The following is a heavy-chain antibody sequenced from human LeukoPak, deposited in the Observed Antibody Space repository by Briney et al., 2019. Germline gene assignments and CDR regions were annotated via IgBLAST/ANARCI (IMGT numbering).Heavy chain of an antibody. CDR1: GYTFTGYY. CDR2: INPNSGGT. V-gene: IGHV1-2*02. J-gene: IGHJ4*02. CDR3: ARSWALRGATISSLGY. Sequence: GASVKVPCKASGYTFTGYYMHWVRRAPGQGLEWMGWINPNSGGTNYAQKFQGRVTMTRDTSISTASMELSRLRSDDTAVYYCARSWALRGATISSLGYWGQGTLVTVSS. D-gene: IGHD5-24*01.